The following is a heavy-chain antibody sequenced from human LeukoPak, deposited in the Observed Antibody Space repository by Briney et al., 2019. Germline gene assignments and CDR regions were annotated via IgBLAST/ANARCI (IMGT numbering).Heavy chain of an antibody. CDR1: GSTFSDYY. CDR2: ISSSGSTI. J-gene: IGHJ4*02. CDR3: ASERGIAAAGSFDY. Sequence: KPGGSLRLSCAASGSTFSDYYMSWIRQAPGKGLEWVSYISSSGSTIYYADSVKGRFTISRDNAKNSLYLQMNSLRAEDTAVYYCASERGIAAAGSFDYWGQGTLVTVSS. D-gene: IGHD6-13*01. V-gene: IGHV3-11*04.